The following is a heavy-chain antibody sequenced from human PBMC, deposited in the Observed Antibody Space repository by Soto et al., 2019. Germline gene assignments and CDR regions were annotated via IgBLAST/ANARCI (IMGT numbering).Heavy chain of an antibody. CDR2: INPIDGYI. CDR1: GYNFVSNH. J-gene: IGHJ4*02. V-gene: IGHV1-46*01. CDR3: ARDLFGSWTIDY. Sequence: QVQLVQSGAAVREPGASVKVSCKTSGYNFVSNHIHWVRQTPAQGLEWMGIINPIDGYISYAQKFRGRVTVTRDTPTSSVYMELRGLTPADTAVYFCARDLFGSWTIDYWGPGTLVTVSS. D-gene: IGHD6-13*01.